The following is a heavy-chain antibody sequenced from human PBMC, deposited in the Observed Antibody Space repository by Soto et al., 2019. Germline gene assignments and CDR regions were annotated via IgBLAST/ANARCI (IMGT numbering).Heavy chain of an antibody. J-gene: IGHJ4*02. Sequence: QVQLQESGPGLVKPSQTLSLTCTVSGGSISSGSYYWSWIRQPPGKGLESIGYIYYSGSPYYSPSVRSRLTISIDTSKNEFSLKLNSVTAADTAVYYCARGIAGSYPAFDYWGQGTLVTVSS. CDR3: ARGIAGSYPAFDY. CDR1: GGSISSGSYY. V-gene: IGHV4-31*03. D-gene: IGHD1-26*01. CDR2: IYYSGSP.